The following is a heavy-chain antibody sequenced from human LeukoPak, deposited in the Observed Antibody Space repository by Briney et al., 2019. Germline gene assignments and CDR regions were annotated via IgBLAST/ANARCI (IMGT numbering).Heavy chain of an antibody. Sequence: GGSLRLSCAASRFPFSSFAFHWVRQAPGKGLEWVAVISHDGSTNHYADSVKGRFTISRDNSNNSLYLQMTSLSAEDTAVYYCARARGKWHLLPLDYWGQEALVTVSS. D-gene: IGHD5-12*01. V-gene: IGHV3-30*04. CDR1: RFPFSSFA. CDR3: ARARGKWHLLPLDY. J-gene: IGHJ4*02. CDR2: ISHDGSTN.